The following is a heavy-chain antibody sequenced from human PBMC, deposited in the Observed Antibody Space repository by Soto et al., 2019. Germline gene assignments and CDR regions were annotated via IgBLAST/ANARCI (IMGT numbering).Heavy chain of an antibody. CDR2: VSSSGNT. Sequence: PSENPALTSTVSEDSLGNYYWFWIRQPVGKGLEWIGRVSSSGNTNANPTLNSRATMSIDTSKNQFSLRLRSVTAADTAVYYCARADYEFCTRPYLLDVWAQGTTVLVSS. J-gene: IGHJ6*02. D-gene: IGHD3-16*01. V-gene: IGHV4-4*07. CDR1: EDSLGNYY. CDR3: ARADYEFCTRPYLLDV.